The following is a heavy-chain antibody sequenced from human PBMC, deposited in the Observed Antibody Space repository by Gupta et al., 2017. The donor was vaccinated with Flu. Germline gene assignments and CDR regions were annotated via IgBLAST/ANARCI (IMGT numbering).Heavy chain of an antibody. D-gene: IGHD2-2*01. Sequence: GKGLVWVSYINSTGRHVYYADSVKVRFTVSRDNTKNSVFLQMGTLMAEDPAIYSCARDSRDLEKGYYYYYMDVCGKGATVTVSS. CDR3: ARDSRDLEKGYYYYYMDV. J-gene: IGHJ6*03. V-gene: IGHV3-11*01. CDR2: INSTGRHV.